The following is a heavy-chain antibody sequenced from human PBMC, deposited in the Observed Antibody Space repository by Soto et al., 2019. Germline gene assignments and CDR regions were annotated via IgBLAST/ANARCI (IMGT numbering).Heavy chain of an antibody. V-gene: IGHV4-59*01. J-gene: IGHJ5*02. CDR3: SRRTGQYSGWLDP. Sequence: QVQLQESGPGLVKPSESLSLTCTVSGGSISGYYWSWFRQPPGQGLEWIGYIYYSGTTYYNPSLKSRVTISVDTLRNQCSLKVTSVTVADAAVYDCSRRTGQYSGWLDPWGQGSLVTV. D-gene: IGHD3-10*01. CDR1: GGSISGYY. CDR2: IYYSGTT.